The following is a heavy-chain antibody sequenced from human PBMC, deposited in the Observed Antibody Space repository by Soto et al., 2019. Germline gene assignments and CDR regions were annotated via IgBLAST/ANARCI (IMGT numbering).Heavy chain of an antibody. CDR3: ARERDGHNPNWFDL. J-gene: IGHJ5*02. CDR2: IYSGGST. Sequence: EVQVVETGGGLIQPGGSLRLSCAVSGFTVSSNYMSWVRQPPGKGPEWVSDIYSGGSTYYADSVKGRFTISRDNSKNTLYLPMNSLRAEDTAVYYCARERDGHNPNWFDLWGQGTLVTVSS. V-gene: IGHV3-53*02. D-gene: IGHD2-8*01. CDR1: GFTVSSNY.